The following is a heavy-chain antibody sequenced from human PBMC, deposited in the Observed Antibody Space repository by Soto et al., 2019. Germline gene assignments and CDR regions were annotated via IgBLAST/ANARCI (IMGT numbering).Heavy chain of an antibody. Sequence: GESLKISCEASGFIFTNFWMHWVRQVPGKGLVWVSRIDTSGSSTSYADSVKGRFTISRDNAKNTVSLQMNSLRAEDTGVYYCAKDSWYFDLWSQGSLVTVSS. J-gene: IGHJ4*02. CDR3: AKDSWYFDL. V-gene: IGHV3-74*01. CDR2: IDTSGSST. D-gene: IGHD6-13*01. CDR1: GFIFTNFW.